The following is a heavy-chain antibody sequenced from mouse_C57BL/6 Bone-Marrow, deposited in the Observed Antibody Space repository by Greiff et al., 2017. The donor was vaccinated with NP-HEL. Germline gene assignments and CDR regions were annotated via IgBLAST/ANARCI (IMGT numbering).Heavy chain of an antibody. CDR2: ISDGGSYT. Sequence: EVKLVESGGGLVKPGGSLKLSCAASGFTFSSYAMSWVRQTPEKRLEWVATISDGGSYTYYPDNVKGRFTISRDNAKNNLYLQMSHLKSEDTALYYCARDSYYGSSYDYWGQGTTLTVSS. CDR1: GFTFSSYA. D-gene: IGHD1-1*01. CDR3: ARDSYYGSSYDY. J-gene: IGHJ2*01. V-gene: IGHV5-4*01.